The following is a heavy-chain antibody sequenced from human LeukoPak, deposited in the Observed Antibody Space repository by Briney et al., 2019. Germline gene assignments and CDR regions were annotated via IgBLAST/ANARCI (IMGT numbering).Heavy chain of an antibody. CDR3: ARAHVVPAAIDY. V-gene: IGHV1-18*01. J-gene: IGHJ4*02. CDR2: ISAYNGNT. CDR1: GYPFTPYG. D-gene: IGHD2-2*01. Sequence: ASVKVSSTAAGYPFTPYGISWVRQAPRQPVKCMRWISAYNGNTNYAQKLQGRVTMTIDTSTSTAYMELRSLRCDDTAVYYCARAHVVPAAIDYGGQGTLVTVSS.